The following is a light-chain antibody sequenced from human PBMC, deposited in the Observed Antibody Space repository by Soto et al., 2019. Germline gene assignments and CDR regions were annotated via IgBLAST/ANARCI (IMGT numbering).Light chain of an antibody. J-gene: IGKJ4*01. CDR2: AAS. Sequence: DIPLTQSPSFLSASVGDRVTITCRARQGISSYLAWYQQKRGKAPKLLIYAASTLQSGVPSRFSGSGSGTEFTLTICSLQPEDFATYYCQQLNSYLPLTFGGGTKVEIK. CDR1: QGISSY. CDR3: QQLNSYLPLT. V-gene: IGKV1-9*01.